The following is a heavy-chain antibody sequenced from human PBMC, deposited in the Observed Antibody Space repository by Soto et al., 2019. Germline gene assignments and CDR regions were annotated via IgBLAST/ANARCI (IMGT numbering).Heavy chain of an antibody. D-gene: IGHD3-3*01. J-gene: IGHJ6*04. Sequence: ASVNVSCKASGYTFTSYAMHWVRQAPGQRLEWMGWINAGNGNTKYSQKFQGRVTITRDTSASTAYMELSSLRSEDTAVYYCARSAITIFGVVPSDVWGKGTTVTVSS. CDR2: INAGNGNT. CDR3: ARSAITIFGVVPSDV. V-gene: IGHV1-3*01. CDR1: GYTFTSYA.